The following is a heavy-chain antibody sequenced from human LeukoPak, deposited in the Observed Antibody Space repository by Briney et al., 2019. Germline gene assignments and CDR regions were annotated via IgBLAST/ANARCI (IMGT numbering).Heavy chain of an antibody. CDR3: ARLLRVGYCSTTTCNWFDP. CDR2: ISYDGSNK. J-gene: IGHJ5*02. V-gene: IGHV3-30*03. CDR1: GFTFSSYG. D-gene: IGHD2-2*03. Sequence: PGGSLRLSCAASGFTFSSYGMHWVRQAPGKGLEWVAVISYDGSNKYYADSVKGRFTISRDNSKNTLYLQMNSLRAEDTAVYYCARLLRVGYCSTTTCNWFDPWGQGTLVTVSS.